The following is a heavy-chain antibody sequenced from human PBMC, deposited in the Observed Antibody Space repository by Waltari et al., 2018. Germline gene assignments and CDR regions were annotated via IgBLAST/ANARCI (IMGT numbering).Heavy chain of an antibody. D-gene: IGHD1-26*01. J-gene: IGHJ1*01. V-gene: IGHV4-39*01. CDR2: MYFTGST. Sequence: QLQLQESGPGLVTPSETLSLSCTVSGDSITSKNYYWGWVRQPPGKGLEWIGSMYFTGSTYFNPSLGSLVSIFVDTSKNQFSLNLRSVTAADTAVYYCGRLLTGNYYGGEYFQHWGQGTLVTVSS. CDR1: GDSITSKNYY. CDR3: GRLLTGNYYGGEYFQH.